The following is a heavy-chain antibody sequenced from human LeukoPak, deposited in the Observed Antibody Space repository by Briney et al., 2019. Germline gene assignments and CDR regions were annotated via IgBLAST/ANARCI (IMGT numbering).Heavy chain of an antibody. J-gene: IGHJ3*02. D-gene: IGHD6-25*01. V-gene: IGHV3-7*04. CDR1: GFTFSSYW. CDR2: VKQDGSEK. CDR3: ARSLAAGFDI. Sequence: GGSLRLCCAASGFTFSSYWMSWVRQAPGKGLEWVANVKQDGSEKYYVDSVKGRFTISRDNAKNSLNLQMNSLRAEDTAVYYCARSLAAGFDIWGQGTMVTVSS.